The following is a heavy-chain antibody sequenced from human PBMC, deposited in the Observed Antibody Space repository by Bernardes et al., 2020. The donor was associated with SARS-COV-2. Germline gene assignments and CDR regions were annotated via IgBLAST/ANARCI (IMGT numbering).Heavy chain of an antibody. D-gene: IGHD5-12*01. CDR2: IWYDGSNK. CDR1: GFTFSSYG. V-gene: IGHV3-33*01. CDR3: ARDADYSEMATIWDFDY. Sequence: GGSLRLSCAASGFTFSSYGMHWVRQAPGKGLEWVAVIWYDGSNKYYADSVKGRFTISRDNSKNTLYLQMNSLRAEDTAVYYCARDADYSEMATIWDFDYWGQGTLVTVSS. J-gene: IGHJ4*02.